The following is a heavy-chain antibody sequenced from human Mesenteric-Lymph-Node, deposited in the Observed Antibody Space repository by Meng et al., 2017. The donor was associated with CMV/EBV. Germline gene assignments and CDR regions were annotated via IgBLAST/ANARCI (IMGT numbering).Heavy chain of an antibody. CDR2: ITSGGDYT. Sequence: GGSLRLSCAASGFTFGSYWMSWVRQAPGKGLEWVSAITSGGDYTYYADSVKGRFTISRDNSKNTLYLQMNSLRVDDTAVYYCAKEQWVNWGQGTLVTVSS. CDR1: GFTFGSYW. J-gene: IGHJ4*02. V-gene: IGHV3-23*01. CDR3: AKEQWVN. D-gene: IGHD6-19*01.